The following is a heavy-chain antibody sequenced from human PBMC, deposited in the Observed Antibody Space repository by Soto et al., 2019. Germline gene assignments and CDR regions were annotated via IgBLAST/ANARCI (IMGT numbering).Heavy chain of an antibody. CDR2: ISSSSSYI. Sequence: GGPLRLSCAASGCTFSSYSMNWVRQAPGKGLEWVSSISSSSSYIYYADSVKGRFTISRDNAKNSLYLQMNSLRAEDTAVYYCARDPRITGTTHLRYYYYGMDVWGQGTTVTVSS. J-gene: IGHJ6*02. D-gene: IGHD1-7*01. V-gene: IGHV3-21*01. CDR1: GCTFSSYS. CDR3: ARDPRITGTTHLRYYYYGMDV.